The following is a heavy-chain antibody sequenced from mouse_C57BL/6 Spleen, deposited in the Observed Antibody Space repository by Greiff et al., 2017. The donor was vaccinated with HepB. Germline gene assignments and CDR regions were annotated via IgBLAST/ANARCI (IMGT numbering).Heavy chain of an antibody. D-gene: IGHD1-1*01. CDR2: ISYSGST. V-gene: IGHV3-1*01. CDR3: ARHSSSYWFAY. CDR1: GYSITSGYD. Sequence: EVQRVESGPGMVKPSQSLSLTCTVTGYSITSGYDWHWIRHFPGNKLEWMGYISYSGSTNYNPSLKSRISITHDTSKNHFFLKLNSVTTEDTATYYCARHSSSYWFAYWGQGTLVTVSA. J-gene: IGHJ3*01.